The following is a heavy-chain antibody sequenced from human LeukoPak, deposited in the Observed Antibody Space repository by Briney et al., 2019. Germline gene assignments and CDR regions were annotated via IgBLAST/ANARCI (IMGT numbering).Heavy chain of an antibody. CDR2: ISYDGSNK. V-gene: IGHV3-30*19. Sequence: GGSLRLSCAASGFSFSNYGMHWVRQAPGKGLEWVAVISYDGSNKYYADSVKGRFTISRDNSKNTLYLQMNSLRAEDTAVYYCARDQYLLYYFDYWGQGTLVTVSS. J-gene: IGHJ4*02. CDR3: ARDQYLLYYFDY. CDR1: GFSFSNYG. D-gene: IGHD2-15*01.